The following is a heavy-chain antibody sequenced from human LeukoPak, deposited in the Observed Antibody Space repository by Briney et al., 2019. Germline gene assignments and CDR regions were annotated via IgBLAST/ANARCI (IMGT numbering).Heavy chain of an antibody. CDR3: ARDGENYYYGSGSYPPD. CDR2: INTNTGNP. CDR1: GGTFSSYA. D-gene: IGHD3-10*01. V-gene: IGHV7-4-1*02. J-gene: IGHJ4*02. Sequence: ASVKVSCKASGGTFSSYAISWVRQAPGQGLEWMGWINTNTGNPTYAQGFTGRFVFSLDTSVSTAYLQISSLKAEDTAVYYCARDGENYYYGSGSYPPDWGQGTLVTVSS.